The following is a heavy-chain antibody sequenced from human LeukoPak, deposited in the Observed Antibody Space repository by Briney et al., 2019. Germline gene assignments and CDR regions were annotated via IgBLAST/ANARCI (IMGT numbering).Heavy chain of an antibody. CDR1: GFTFSSYG. V-gene: IGHV3-30*02. CDR2: IRYDGSNK. J-gene: IGHJ6*03. Sequence: GGSLRLSCAASGFTFSSYGMHWVRQAPGKGLEWVAFIRYDGSNKYYTDSVKGRFTISRDNAKNSLYLQMNSLRAEDTAMYYCAREIASVRYYYMYMDVWGKGTTVTISS. CDR3: AREIASVRYYYMYMDV. D-gene: IGHD6-13*01.